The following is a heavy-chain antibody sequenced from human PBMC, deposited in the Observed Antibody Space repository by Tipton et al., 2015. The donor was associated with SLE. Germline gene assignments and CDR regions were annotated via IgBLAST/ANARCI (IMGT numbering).Heavy chain of an antibody. CDR1: GYSFASYW. Sequence: VQLVQSGAEVKKAGESLKISCKGSGYSFASYWIGWVRQTPGKGLEWMGTIYPGDSDTRFSPSFQGQVTMSADTSISTAFLQWSSLRASDSAMYYCARRGYKWNSIDYWGQGTLVTVSS. J-gene: IGHJ4*02. CDR3: ARRGYKWNSIDY. V-gene: IGHV5-51*03. CDR2: IYPGDSDT. D-gene: IGHD1/OR15-1a*01.